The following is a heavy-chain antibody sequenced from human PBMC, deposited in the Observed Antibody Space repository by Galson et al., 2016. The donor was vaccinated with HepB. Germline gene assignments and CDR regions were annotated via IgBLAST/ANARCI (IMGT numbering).Heavy chain of an antibody. CDR3: SPLPWKSGSEDP. D-gene: IGHD1-1*01. CDR2: ITPDGTP. V-gene: IGHV3-74*01. CDR1: GITFSRYW. Sequence: LRLSCAASGITFSRYWMHWVRQAPGKGLVWVSRITPDGTPKYADSVKGRFTTSRDNAKNTVYLQMNSLRAEDTAVYYCSPLPWKSGSEDPWGQGTVVTVSS. J-gene: IGHJ5*02.